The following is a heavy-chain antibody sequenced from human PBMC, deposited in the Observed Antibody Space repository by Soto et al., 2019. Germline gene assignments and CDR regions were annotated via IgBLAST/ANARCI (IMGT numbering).Heavy chain of an antibody. Sequence: SQNPSPTRTVPGGPLRPRDLILIRQSPGKGLEWIGYIYYAGTTSYNPSLKSRATISLETSKSQFSLRLTSVTAADTAVYYCARLGAYYQSLDPWGPGTLVT. D-gene: IGHD2-21*01. CDR3: ARLGAYYQSLDP. CDR2: IYYAGTT. V-gene: IGHV4-59*08. CDR1: GGPLRPRD. J-gene: IGHJ5*02.